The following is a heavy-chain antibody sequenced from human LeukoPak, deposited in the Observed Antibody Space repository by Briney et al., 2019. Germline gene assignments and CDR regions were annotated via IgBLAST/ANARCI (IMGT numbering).Heavy chain of an antibody. V-gene: IGHV3-30*18. Sequence: GGSLRLSCAASGFTFSSYGMHWVRQAPGKGLEWVAGISYDGSNKYYADSVNGRFTIARDNSKNTLYLQINSLRAEDTAVYYCAKEDTYYDFWSGYYRPFYYYYYMDVWGKGTTVTVSS. D-gene: IGHD3-3*01. CDR3: AKEDTYYDFWSGYYRPFYYYYYMDV. CDR2: ISYDGSNK. J-gene: IGHJ6*03. CDR1: GFTFSSYG.